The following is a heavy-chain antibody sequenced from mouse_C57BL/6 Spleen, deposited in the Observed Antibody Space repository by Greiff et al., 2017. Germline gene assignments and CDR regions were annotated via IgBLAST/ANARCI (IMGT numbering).Heavy chain of an antibody. V-gene: IGHV1-82*01. J-gene: IGHJ1*03. CDR2: IYPGDGDT. D-gene: IGHD1-1*02. CDR3: AREVGSRGYFDV. Sequence: VQLQESGPELVKPGASVKISCKASGYAFSSSWMNWVKQRPGKGLEWIGRIYPGDGDTNYNGKFKGKATLTADKSSSTAYMQLSSLTSEDSAVYVCAREVGSRGYFDVWGTGTTVTVSS. CDR1: GYAFSSSW.